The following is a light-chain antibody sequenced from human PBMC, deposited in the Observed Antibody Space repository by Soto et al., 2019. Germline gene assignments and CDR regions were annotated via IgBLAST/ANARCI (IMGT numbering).Light chain of an antibody. V-gene: IGKV4-1*01. Sequence: DIVMTQSPDSLAVSLGERATIDCKSSQSLLYSPNNKNYLVWYQQKPGQPPKLLIYWASTLEYGVPDRFTGSGSGNDSPTTISILQAEDVAVYYCQQYYDAPQTFGRGTKVEIK. CDR1: QSLLYSPNNKNY. CDR2: WAS. CDR3: QQYYDAPQT. J-gene: IGKJ1*01.